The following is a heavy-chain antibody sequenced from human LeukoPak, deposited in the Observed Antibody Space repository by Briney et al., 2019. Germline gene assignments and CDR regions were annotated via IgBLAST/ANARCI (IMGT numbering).Heavy chain of an antibody. D-gene: IGHD3-10*01. V-gene: IGHV4-34*01. CDR2: IYYSGST. J-gene: IGHJ4*02. CDR3: ARTRYYYGSRSYGAPYYFDY. Sequence: PSETLSLTCAVYGGSFSGYYWSWIRQPPGKGLEWIGSIYYSGSTYYNPSLKNRLTISVDTSKNQFSLKLISVTAADTAVYYCARTRYYYGSRSYGAPYYFDYWGQGTLVTVSS. CDR1: GGSFSGYY.